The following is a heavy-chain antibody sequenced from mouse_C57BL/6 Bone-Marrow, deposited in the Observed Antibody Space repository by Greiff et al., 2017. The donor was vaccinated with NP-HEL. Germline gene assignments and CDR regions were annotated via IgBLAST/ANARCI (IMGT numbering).Heavy chain of an antibody. CDR3: ARLALITTVVATDY. D-gene: IGHD1-1*01. CDR1: GYTFTSYW. V-gene: IGHV1-55*01. CDR2: IYPGSGST. Sequence: QVQLKQPGAELVKPGASVKMSCKASGYTFTSYWITWVKQRPGQGLEWIGDIYPGSGSTNYNEKFKSKATLTVDTSSSTAYMQLSSLTSEDSAVYYCARLALITTVVATDYWGQGTTLTVSS. J-gene: IGHJ2*01.